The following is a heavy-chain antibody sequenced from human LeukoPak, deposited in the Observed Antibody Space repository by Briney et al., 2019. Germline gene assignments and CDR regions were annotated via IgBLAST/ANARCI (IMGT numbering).Heavy chain of an antibody. Sequence: GASVKVSCKASGYTFTSYYMHWVRQAPGQGLEWMGIINPSGGSTSYAQKFQGRVTMTRDTSTSTVYMELSRLRSDDTAVYYCARDSGIVGAHAAFDIWGQGTMVTVSS. CDR2: INPSGGST. V-gene: IGHV1-46*01. D-gene: IGHD1-26*01. CDR1: GYTFTSYY. CDR3: ARDSGIVGAHAAFDI. J-gene: IGHJ3*02.